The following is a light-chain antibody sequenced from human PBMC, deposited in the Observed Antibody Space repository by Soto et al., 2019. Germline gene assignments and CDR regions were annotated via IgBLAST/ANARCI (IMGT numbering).Light chain of an antibody. CDR1: QSINTY. CDR3: QQSYITPPT. J-gene: IGKJ2*01. CDR2: AAS. Sequence: DIQMTQSPSSLSASVGDRVTITCRASQSINTYLNWYQQQPGKALKLLIYAASSLQGGVPSSFSGSGSGTDFTLTISSLQPEDFATYYCQQSYITPPTFGQGTKLEIK. V-gene: IGKV1-39*01.